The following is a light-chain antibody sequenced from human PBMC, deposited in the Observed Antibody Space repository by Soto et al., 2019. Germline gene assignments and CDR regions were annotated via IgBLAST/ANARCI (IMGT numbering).Light chain of an antibody. CDR3: QQYEDLPFT. CDR2: DAS. V-gene: IGKV1-33*01. CDR1: RDITNF. Sequence: DIQMTQSPSSLSASVGDRVTITCQASRDITNFLNWYQHKPGKAPNLLIYDASNLETGVPSRFSGSGPGTDFTFTITSLQPEDVATYYCQQYEDLPFTFGQGTRLEI. J-gene: IGKJ5*01.